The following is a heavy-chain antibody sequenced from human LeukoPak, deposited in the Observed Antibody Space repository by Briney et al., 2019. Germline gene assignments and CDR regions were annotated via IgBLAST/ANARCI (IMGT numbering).Heavy chain of an antibody. V-gene: IGHV4-39*01. CDR3: ARHGGTKITLVEVYYFDY. J-gene: IGHJ4*02. CDR1: GGSITSSSYY. CDR2: IYYTGGT. Sequence: SETLSLTCSVSGGSITSSSYYWAWVRQSPEKGLEWIGSIYYTGGTHYSPSLKSRVIMSVDTSKNQFSLNLSSVTAADTAVYYCARHGGTKITLVEVYYFDYWGQGTLVTVSS. D-gene: IGHD1-14*01.